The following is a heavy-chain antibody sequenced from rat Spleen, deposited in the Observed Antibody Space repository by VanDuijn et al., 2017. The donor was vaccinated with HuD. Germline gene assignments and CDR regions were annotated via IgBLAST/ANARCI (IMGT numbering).Heavy chain of an antibody. Sequence: EVQLVESDGGLVQPGRSLKLSCAASGFTFSDYAMAWVRQTPKGGLEWVATVASVSYDTYYPESVKGRFSISRDNAKSTLYLQMDILRSEDTATYYCAKQGTGSYWDFDFWGPGTMVTVSS. J-gene: IGHJ1*01. D-gene: IGHD5-1*01. CDR1: GFTFSDYA. V-gene: IGHV5-17*01. CDR3: AKQGTGSYWDFDF. CDR2: VASVSYDT.